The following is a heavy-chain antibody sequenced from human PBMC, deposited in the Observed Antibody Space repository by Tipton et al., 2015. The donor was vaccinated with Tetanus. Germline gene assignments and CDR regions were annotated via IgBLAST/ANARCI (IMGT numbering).Heavy chain of an antibody. Sequence: SLRLSCAVSGLTFSTSGYHWVRQAPGKGLETVAVISYDGTKKDYAGSMKGRCSISRDNSKSTLYLQTNSLTLEDTAVYYCARAPGLLIDLWGQGTLVSVSS. J-gene: IGHJ5*02. D-gene: IGHD3-10*01. V-gene: IGHV3-30*03. CDR1: GLTFSTSG. CDR3: ARAPGLLIDL. CDR2: ISYDGTKK.